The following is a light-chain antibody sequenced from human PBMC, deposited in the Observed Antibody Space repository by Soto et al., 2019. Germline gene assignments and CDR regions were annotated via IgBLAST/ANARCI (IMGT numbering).Light chain of an antibody. CDR1: RSVSSN. CDR2: GAS. CDR3: QQYNNWPPIT. J-gene: IGKJ5*01. V-gene: IGKV3D-15*01. Sequence: ETVMTQSPATLSVSPGERSTLSCMASRSVSSNLAWYQQKPGQAPRLLIYGASTRATGIPARFSGSGSGTEFTLTISSLQSEDFAVYYCQQYNNWPPITFGQGTRLEIK.